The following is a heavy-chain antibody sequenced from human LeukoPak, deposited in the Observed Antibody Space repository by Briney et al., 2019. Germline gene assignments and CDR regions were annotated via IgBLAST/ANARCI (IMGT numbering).Heavy chain of an antibody. CDR3: ARVSRGGSGSGAFDI. CDR2: IYYGGST. V-gene: IGHV4-30-4*01. J-gene: IGHJ3*02. CDR1: NGSISSYDSY. D-gene: IGHD3-10*01. Sequence: KPSETLSRTCTVSNGSISSYDSYWSWIRQPPGKGLDWIAYIYYGGSTDSTPSLKSRVTISVDTSKNQFSLRLTSVTAADTAVYYCARVSRGGSGSGAFDIWGQGTMVTVSS.